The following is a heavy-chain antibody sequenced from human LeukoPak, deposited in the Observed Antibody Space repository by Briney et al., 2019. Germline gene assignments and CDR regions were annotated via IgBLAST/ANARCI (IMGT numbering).Heavy chain of an antibody. CDR3: ARDYYDSSGYYYHDY. D-gene: IGHD3-22*01. CDR1: GGTFSSYA. CDR2: ISAYNGNT. J-gene: IGHJ4*02. Sequence: ASVKVSCKASGGTFSSYAISWVRQAPGQGLEWMGWISAYNGNTNYAQKLQGRVTMTTDTSTSTAYMELRSLGSDDTAVYYCARDYYDSSGYYYHDYWGQGTLVTVSS. V-gene: IGHV1-18*01.